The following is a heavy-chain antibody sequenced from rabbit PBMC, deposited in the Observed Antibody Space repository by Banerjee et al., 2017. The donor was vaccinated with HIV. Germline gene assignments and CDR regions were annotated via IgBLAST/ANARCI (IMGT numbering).Heavy chain of an antibody. CDR3: ARWTDTTYDL. D-gene: IGHD1-1*01. V-gene: IGHV1S47*01. J-gene: IGHJ3*01. CDR2: IYTSDGST. Sequence: QEQLEESGGDLVKPGASLTLTCTASGFSFSNRYWIYWVRQAPGKGLEWIACIYTSDGSTYYASWVNGRFTISRSTSLNTVTLQLNSLTAADTATYFCARWTDTTYDLWGQGTLVTVS. CDR1: GFSFSNRYW.